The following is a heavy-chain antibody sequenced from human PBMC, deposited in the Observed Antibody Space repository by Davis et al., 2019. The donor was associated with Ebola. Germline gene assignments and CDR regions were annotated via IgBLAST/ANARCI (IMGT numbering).Heavy chain of an antibody. Sequence: SETLSLTCAVYGGSFSGYYWSWIRQPPGKGLEWIGEINHSGSTNYNPSLKSRVTISVDTSKNQFSLQLNSVTPEDTAVYYCARTYVRPFWSGLLLSGWFDPWGQGTLVTVSS. CDR3: ARTYVRPFWSGLLLSGWFDP. J-gene: IGHJ5*02. CDR1: GGSFSGYY. V-gene: IGHV4-34*01. CDR2: INHSGST. D-gene: IGHD3-3*01.